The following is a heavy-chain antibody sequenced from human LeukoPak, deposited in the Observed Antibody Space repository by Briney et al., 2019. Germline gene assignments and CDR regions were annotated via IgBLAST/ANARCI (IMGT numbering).Heavy chain of an antibody. CDR2: ISYDGSNK. D-gene: IGHD2-2*01. CDR3: AKDRLSRQLPRPALDY. CDR1: GFTFSSYA. J-gene: IGHJ4*02. V-gene: IGHV3-30-3*01. Sequence: GGSLKLSCAASGFTFSSYAMHWVRQAPGKGLEWVAVISYDGSNKYYADSVKGRFTISRDNSKNTLYLQMNSLRAEDTAVYYCAKDRLSRQLPRPALDYWGQGTLVTVSS.